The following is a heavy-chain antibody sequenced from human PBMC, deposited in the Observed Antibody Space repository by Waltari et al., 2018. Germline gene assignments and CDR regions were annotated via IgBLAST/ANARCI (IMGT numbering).Heavy chain of an antibody. CDR3: VSGGWGFYFDY. J-gene: IGHJ4*02. V-gene: IGHV3-21*01. D-gene: IGHD7-27*01. Sequence: EVQLVESVVVLVKPGGSLRPSCGASGFSFRSYSMNWVRQAPGKGLEWVSSISSSTTYIHYADSVKGRFTISRDNAKNSLYLQMNSLRVEDTAVYYCVSGGWGFYFDYWGQGTVVTVSS. CDR2: ISSSTTYI. CDR1: GFSFRSYS.